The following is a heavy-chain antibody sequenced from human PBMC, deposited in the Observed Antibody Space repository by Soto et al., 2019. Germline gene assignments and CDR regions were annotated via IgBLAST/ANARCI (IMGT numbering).Heavy chain of an antibody. CDR2: INSYNAKT. V-gene: IGHV1-18*01. CDR1: GYTFISFG. Sequence: QVQLVQSGPEVKKPGASVRVSCKASGYTFISFGIYWVRQAPGQGLEWMGYINSYNAKTNYGKKFQGRVSMTTDTSTSTAYMELKKLTSDDAAMYYCTRGENGFDYRGQGTLVTVSS. D-gene: IGHD2-8*01. J-gene: IGHJ4*02. CDR3: TRGENGFDY.